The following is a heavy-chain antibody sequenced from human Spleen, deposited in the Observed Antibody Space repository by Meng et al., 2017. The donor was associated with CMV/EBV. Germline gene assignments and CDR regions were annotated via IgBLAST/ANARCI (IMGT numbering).Heavy chain of an antibody. CDR1: GGSITNTLYY. CDR3: ARGPRGYSYEKDWFDP. CDR2: IYYDGNT. Sequence: SETLSLTCTVSGGSITNTLYYWGWIRQPPGKGLEWIGSIYYDGNTYYNSSLKSRVTLSVDTSKNHFSLRLSSVTAADTAVYYCARGPRGYSYEKDWFDPWGQGTLVTVSS. D-gene: IGHD5-18*01. J-gene: IGHJ5*02. V-gene: IGHV4-39*02.